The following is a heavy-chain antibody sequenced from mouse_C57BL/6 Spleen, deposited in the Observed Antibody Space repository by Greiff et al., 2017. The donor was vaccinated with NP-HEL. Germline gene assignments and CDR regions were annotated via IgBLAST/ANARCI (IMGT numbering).Heavy chain of an antibody. CDR2: ISSGSSTI. Sequence: EVMLVESGGGLVKPGGSLKLSCAASGFTFSDYGMHWVRQAPEKGLEWVAYISSGSSTIYYADTVKGRFTISRDNAKNTLFLQMTSLRSEDTAMYYCARYYYGSSYDYAMDYWGQGTSVTVSS. CDR1: GFTFSDYG. J-gene: IGHJ4*01. D-gene: IGHD1-1*01. CDR3: ARYYYGSSYDYAMDY. V-gene: IGHV5-17*01.